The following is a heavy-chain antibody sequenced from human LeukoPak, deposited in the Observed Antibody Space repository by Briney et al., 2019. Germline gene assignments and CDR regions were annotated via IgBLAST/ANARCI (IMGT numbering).Heavy chain of an antibody. V-gene: IGHV3-21*01. CDR3: ARDRVPAAIQGNAFDI. CDR1: GFTFSSYS. Sequence: TGGSLRLSCAASGFTFSSYSMNWVRQAPGKGLEWVSSISSSSSHIYYADSVKGRFTISRDNAKNSLYLQMNSLRAEDTAVYYCARDRVPAAIQGNAFDIWGQGTMVTVSS. D-gene: IGHD2-2*02. CDR2: ISSSSSHI. J-gene: IGHJ3*02.